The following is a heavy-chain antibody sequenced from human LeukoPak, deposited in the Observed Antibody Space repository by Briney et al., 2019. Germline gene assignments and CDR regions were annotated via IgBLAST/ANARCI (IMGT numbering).Heavy chain of an antibody. CDR1: GYTFTGYY. V-gene: IGHV1-2*02. J-gene: IGHJ3*02. CDR3: ARGRLGSGSQYDAFDI. CDR2: INPNSGDT. D-gene: IGHD3-10*01. Sequence: GASVNVSCKASGYTFTGYYMHWVRQAPGQGLEWMGWINPNSGDTNYAQKFQGRVTITRDTSISTAYMELSRLTSDDTAVFYCARGRLGSGSQYDAFDIWGQGTMVTVSS.